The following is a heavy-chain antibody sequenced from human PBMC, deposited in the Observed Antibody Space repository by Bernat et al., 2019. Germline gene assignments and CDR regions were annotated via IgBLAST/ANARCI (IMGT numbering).Heavy chain of an antibody. Sequence: QVQLVESGGGVVQPGRSLRLSCAASGFTFSSYAMHWVRQAPGKGLEWVAVISYDGSNKYYADSVKGRFTISRDNSKNTLYLQMNSLRAEDTAVYYCARDVVGPDSSGFNYGMDVWGQGTTVTVSS. J-gene: IGHJ6*02. CDR2: ISYDGSNK. CDR1: GFTFSSYA. D-gene: IGHD3-22*01. CDR3: ARDVVGPDSSGFNYGMDV. V-gene: IGHV3-30-3*01.